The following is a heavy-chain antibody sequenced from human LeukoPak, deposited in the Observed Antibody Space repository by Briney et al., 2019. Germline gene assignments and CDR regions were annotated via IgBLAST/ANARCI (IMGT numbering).Heavy chain of an antibody. J-gene: IGHJ3*02. Sequence: GGSLRLSCAASGFTFSDYYMSWIRQAPGKGLEWVSYISSSGSTIYYADSVKGRFTISRDNAKNSLYLQMNSLRAEDTAVYYCARDRGIAARQRYAFDIWGQGTMVTVSS. V-gene: IGHV3-11*04. D-gene: IGHD6-6*01. CDR2: ISSSGSTI. CDR1: GFTFSDYY. CDR3: ARDRGIAARQRYAFDI.